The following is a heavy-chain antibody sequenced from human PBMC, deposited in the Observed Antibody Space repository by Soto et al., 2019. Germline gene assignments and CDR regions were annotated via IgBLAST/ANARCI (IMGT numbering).Heavy chain of an antibody. V-gene: IGHV4-34*01. CDR2: INHSGST. J-gene: IGHJ3*02. CDR3: ARGKVVVVAATRARAFDI. CDR1: GGSFSGYY. Sequence: QVQLQQWGAGLLKPSETLSLTCAVYGGSFSGYYWSWIRQPPGKGLEWIGEINHSGSTNYNPSLKSRVTISVDTSKNQFSLKLSSVTAADTAVYYCARGKVVVVAATRARAFDIWGQGTMVTVSS. D-gene: IGHD2-15*01.